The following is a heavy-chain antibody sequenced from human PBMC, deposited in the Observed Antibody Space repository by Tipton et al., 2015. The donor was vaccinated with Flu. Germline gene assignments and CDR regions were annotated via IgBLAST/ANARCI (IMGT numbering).Heavy chain of an antibody. D-gene: IGHD2-21*01. CDR1: GYSIGSGYY. CDR3: ARVTSEPILWWYFDY. Sequence: TLSLTCTVSGYSIGSGYYWGWIRQPLGKGLEWIGSIYHSGSTYYNPSLKSRVTISVDTSKNQFSLKLSSVTAADTAVYYCARVTSEPILWWYFDYWGQGTLVTVSS. CDR2: IYHSGST. V-gene: IGHV4-38-2*02. J-gene: IGHJ4*02.